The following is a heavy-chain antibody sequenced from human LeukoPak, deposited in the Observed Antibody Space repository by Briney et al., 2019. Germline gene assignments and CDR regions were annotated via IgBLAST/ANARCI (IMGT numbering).Heavy chain of an antibody. D-gene: IGHD2-2*02. CDR1: GYTFTGYY. Sequence: ASVKVSCKASGYTFTGYYVHWVRQAPGQGLEWMGWINPNSGGTNYAQKFQGRVTMTRDTSISTAYMELSRLRSDDTAVYYCARDLDCSSTSCYMASYWGQGTLVTVSS. CDR2: INPNSGGT. J-gene: IGHJ4*02. CDR3: ARDLDCSSTSCYMASY. V-gene: IGHV1-2*02.